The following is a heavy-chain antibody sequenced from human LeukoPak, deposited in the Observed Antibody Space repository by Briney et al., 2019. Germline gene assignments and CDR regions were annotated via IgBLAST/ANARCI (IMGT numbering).Heavy chain of an antibody. D-gene: IGHD6-6*01. V-gene: IGHV4-61*02. J-gene: IGHJ6*03. CDR2: IYTSGSS. CDR3: ARDREGVGSSSNYYYMDV. Sequence: SQTLSLTCTVSGSSISSGSYYWSWIRQPAGKGLEWIGRIYTSGSSYYNPSLKSRVTISVDRSKNQFSLKLSSVTAADTAVYYCARDREGVGSSSNYYYMDVWGKGTTVTVSS. CDR1: GSSISSGSYY.